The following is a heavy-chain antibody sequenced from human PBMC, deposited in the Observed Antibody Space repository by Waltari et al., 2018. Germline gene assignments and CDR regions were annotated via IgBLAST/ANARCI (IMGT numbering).Heavy chain of an antibody. CDR1: GFTFRRYW. CDR3: AGHVFNWFDP. D-gene: IGHD2-8*01. V-gene: IGHV3-7*01. CDR2: IKQDGSEK. J-gene: IGHJ5*02. Sequence: EVQLVESGGGLVQPGGSLRLSCAASGFTFRRYWMSWYRQAPGKGLEWVANIKQDGSEKYYVDSVKGRFTISRDNAKNSLYLQMNSLRAEDTAVYYCAGHVFNWFDPWGQGTLVTVSS.